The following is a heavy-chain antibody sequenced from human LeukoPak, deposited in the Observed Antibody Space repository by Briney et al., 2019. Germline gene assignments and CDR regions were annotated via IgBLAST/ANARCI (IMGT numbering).Heavy chain of an antibody. Sequence: GGSLRLSCAASGFTFSSYEMNWVRQAPGKGLEWVSYISSSGSTIYYADSVKGRFTISRDNAKNSLYLQMNSLRAEDTAVYYCARDRAVWGFGVRYYYYYMDVWGKGTTVTISS. CDR1: GFTFSSYE. D-gene: IGHD3-10*01. CDR3: ARDRAVWGFGVRYYYYYMDV. J-gene: IGHJ6*03. CDR2: ISSSGSTI. V-gene: IGHV3-48*03.